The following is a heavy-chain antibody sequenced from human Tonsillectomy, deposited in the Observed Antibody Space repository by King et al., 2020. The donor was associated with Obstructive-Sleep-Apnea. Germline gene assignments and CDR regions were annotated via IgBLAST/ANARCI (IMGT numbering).Heavy chain of an antibody. CDR1: GDTFSSYA. J-gene: IGHJ3*02. CDR2: SIPMLGIG. D-gene: IGHD3-10*01. Sequence: QLVQSGAEVKEPGSSVKVSCKASGDTFSSYAISWVRQAPGQGLEWMGRSIPMLGIGNYAQKLQGRVTTTADKSTSTVYMELSSQTSEDTAVYYCARDWAEAGSGAFDIWGQGTMVTVSS. CDR3: ARDWAEAGSGAFDI. V-gene: IGHV1-69*09.